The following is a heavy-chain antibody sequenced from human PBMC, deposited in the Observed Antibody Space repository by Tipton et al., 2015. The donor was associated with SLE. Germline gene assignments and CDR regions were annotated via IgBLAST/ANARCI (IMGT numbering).Heavy chain of an antibody. D-gene: IGHD3-22*01. CDR2: IYHSGST. V-gene: IGHV4-38-2*01. Sequence: TLSLTCAVSGYSISSGYYWGWIRQPPGKGLEWIGSIYHSGSTYYNPSLKSRVTISVDTSKNQFSLKLSSVTAADTAVYYCASAVVVNNDWYLDLWGRGTLVTVSS. J-gene: IGHJ2*01. CDR1: GYSISSGYY. CDR3: ASAVVVNNDWYLDL.